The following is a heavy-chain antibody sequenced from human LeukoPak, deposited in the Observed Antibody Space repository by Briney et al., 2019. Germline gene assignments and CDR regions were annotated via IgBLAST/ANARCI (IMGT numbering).Heavy chain of an antibody. CDR2: INPNSGAT. V-gene: IGHV1-2*02. J-gene: IGHJ4*02. CDR1: EYTFTGYY. D-gene: IGHD6-13*01. Sequence: ASVKVSCTASEYTFTGYYMHWVRQAPGQGLEWMGGINPNSGATNYARKFQGRVTMTRDTSISTAYMELSSLRSDDTAVYYCAREIAAGGWRGFDYWGQGTLVTVSP. CDR3: AREIAAGGWRGFDY.